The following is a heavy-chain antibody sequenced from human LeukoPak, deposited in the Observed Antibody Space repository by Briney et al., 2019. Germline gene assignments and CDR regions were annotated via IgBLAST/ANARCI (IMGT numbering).Heavy chain of an antibody. V-gene: IGHV1-8*01. D-gene: IGHD2-15*01. CDR3: ARRHGRCSDGSCYYPDY. Sequence: ASVKVSCKASGYTFTSYDINWVRQATGQGLEWMGWMNPNSGNTGYAQKFQGRVNMTRNSSITTAYMELSSLRSEDTAVYYCARRHGRCSDGSCYYPDYWGQGTLVTVSP. CDR1: GYTFTSYD. CDR2: MNPNSGNT. J-gene: IGHJ4*02.